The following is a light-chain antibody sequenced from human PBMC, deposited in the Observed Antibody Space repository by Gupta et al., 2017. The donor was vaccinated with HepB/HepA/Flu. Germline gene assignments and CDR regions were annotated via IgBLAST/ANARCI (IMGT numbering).Light chain of an antibody. Sequence: QSDLTQPASLSGSPGQSVTITCTGTSSDVGGYNYVSWYQQHPGQAPKLMIYDVSNRPSGVSNRFSGSKSGNTASLTISGLQAEDEADYYCSSYTSSSTQVFGGGTKLTIL. V-gene: IGLV2-14*01. J-gene: IGLJ2*01. CDR2: DVS. CDR3: SSYTSSSTQV. CDR1: SSDVGGYNY.